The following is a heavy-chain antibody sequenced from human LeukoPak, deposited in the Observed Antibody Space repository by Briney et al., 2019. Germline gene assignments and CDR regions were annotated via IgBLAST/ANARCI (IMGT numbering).Heavy chain of an antibody. Sequence: PGVSLRLPCAASGFTFDDCGMHWVRHAPRKGLEWVYSLSRNSGSIDYADSVKGRFTISRDNAKNSLYLQMNSLRAEDIALYYCAKGSGSYFYSYMDVWGKGTTVTVSS. V-gene: IGHV3-9*03. J-gene: IGHJ6*03. CDR1: GFTFDDCG. D-gene: IGHD3-10*01. CDR2: LSRNSGSI. CDR3: AKGSGSYFYSYMDV.